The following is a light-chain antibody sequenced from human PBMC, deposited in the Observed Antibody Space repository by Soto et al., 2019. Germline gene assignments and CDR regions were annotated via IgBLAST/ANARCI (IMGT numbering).Light chain of an antibody. CDR2: GAS. Sequence: EIMLTQSPSTLSLTQGERATLSCRASQSVSSNYLAWYQQKPGQAPRLLIYGASTRATGVPDRFSGSGSGTDFTLTISRLEPEDFAVYHCQLYGSLSWTFGQGTMV. CDR1: QSVSSNY. CDR3: QLYGSLSWT. V-gene: IGKV3-20*01. J-gene: IGKJ1*01.